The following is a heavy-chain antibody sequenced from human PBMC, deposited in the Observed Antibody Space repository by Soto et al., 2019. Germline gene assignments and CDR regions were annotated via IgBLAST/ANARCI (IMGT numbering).Heavy chain of an antibody. Sequence: EVQLVESGGGLVQSGGSLGLSCAASGFSFRSYWMHWVRQAPGKGLVWVARISSDGSSTTYADSANGRFTISRDNAANTLYLQMSSLRAEDTAVYYCAREYYGVLTGYYNDYWGQGTLVTVPS. J-gene: IGHJ4*02. CDR2: ISSDGSST. CDR1: GFSFRSYW. D-gene: IGHD3-9*01. CDR3: AREYYGVLTGYYNDY. V-gene: IGHV3-74*01.